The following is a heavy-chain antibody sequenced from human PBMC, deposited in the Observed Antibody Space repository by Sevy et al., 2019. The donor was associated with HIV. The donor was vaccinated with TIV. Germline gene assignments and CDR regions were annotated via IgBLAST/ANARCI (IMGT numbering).Heavy chain of an antibody. J-gene: IGHJ4*02. V-gene: IGHV1-69*13. CDR1: GRTFNSYA. CDR2: IIPMLGTA. Sequence: ASVKVSCKASGRTFNSYAISWVRQAPGQGLEWMGGIIPMLGTAYYGQKFQDRVTITADESTSTAYMELSSLRSEDTAVYYCARSISWYASFDYWGQGTLVTVSS. D-gene: IGHD6-13*01. CDR3: ARSISWYASFDY.